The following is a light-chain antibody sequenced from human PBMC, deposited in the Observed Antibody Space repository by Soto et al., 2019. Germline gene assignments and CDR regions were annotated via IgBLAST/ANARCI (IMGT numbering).Light chain of an antibody. Sequence: QSALTQPASVSGSPGQSITISCTGTSSDVGSYNLVSWYQQHPGKGPKLVIYKVSKRPSGVSNRFSGSKSGNTASLTISGLQAEDEADYYCCSFTSRATYVFGTGTKVTVL. CDR2: KVS. CDR3: CSFTSRATYV. CDR1: SSDVGSYNL. V-gene: IGLV2-23*02. J-gene: IGLJ1*01.